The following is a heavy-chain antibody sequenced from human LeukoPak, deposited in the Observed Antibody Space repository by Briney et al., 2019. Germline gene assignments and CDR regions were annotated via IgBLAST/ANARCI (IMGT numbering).Heavy chain of an antibody. CDR2: IYPGDSDT. CDR1: GYTFSTYW. V-gene: IGHV5-51*01. J-gene: IGHJ4*02. Sequence: GDSLKISCKGSGYTFSTYWIGWVRQMPGKGLEWMGVIYPGDSDTRYSPSFQGQVTISADKSISTAYLQWSSLQASDTAIYYCARQGATAAAEFNYWGQGTLVTVSS. D-gene: IGHD3-16*01. CDR3: ARQGATAAAEFNY.